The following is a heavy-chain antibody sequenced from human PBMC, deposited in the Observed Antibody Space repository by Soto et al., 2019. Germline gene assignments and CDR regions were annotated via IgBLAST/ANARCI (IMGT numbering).Heavy chain of an antibody. V-gene: IGHV3-53*04. Sequence: GGSLRLSCAASGFTVSSNYMSWVRQAPGKGLEWVSVIYSGGSTYYADSVKGRFTISRHNSKNTLYLQMNSLRAEDTAVDYCARFLGEGNPGVVVAATHAFDIWGQGTMVTVSS. D-gene: IGHD2-15*01. CDR1: GFTVSSNY. CDR2: IYSGGST. CDR3: ARFLGEGNPGVVVAATHAFDI. J-gene: IGHJ3*02.